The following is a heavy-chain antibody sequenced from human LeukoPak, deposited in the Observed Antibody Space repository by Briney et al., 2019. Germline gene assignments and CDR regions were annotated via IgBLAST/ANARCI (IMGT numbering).Heavy chain of an antibody. D-gene: IGHD4-11*01. CDR2: IYSGGST. CDR3: AKDQYDDYGNYGDY. Sequence: LSLTCTVSGGSISSGDYYWSWIRQPPGKGLEWVSVIYSGGSTYYADSVKGRFTISRDNSKNTLYLQMNSLRAEDTAVYYCAKDQYDDYGNYGDYWGQGTLVTVSS. CDR1: GGSISSGDYY. V-gene: IGHV3-53*01. J-gene: IGHJ4*02.